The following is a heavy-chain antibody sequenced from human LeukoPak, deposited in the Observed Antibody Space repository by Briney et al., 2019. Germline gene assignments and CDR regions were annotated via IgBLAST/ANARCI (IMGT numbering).Heavy chain of an antibody. J-gene: IGHJ4*02. V-gene: IGHV4-59*01. CDR3: ARDYAF. CDR2: IYYSGST. D-gene: IGHD2-2*01. CDR1: GGSINNYY. Sequence: KPSETLSLTCTVSGGSINNYYWSWIRQPPGKGLEWIGNIYYSGSTSYNPSLKSRVTISVDTSKNQFSLKLSSVTAADTAVYYCARDYAFWGQGTLVTVSS.